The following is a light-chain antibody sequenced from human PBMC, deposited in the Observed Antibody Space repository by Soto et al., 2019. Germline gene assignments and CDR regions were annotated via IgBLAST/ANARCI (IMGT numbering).Light chain of an antibody. CDR1: QGIRND. CDR2: SAS. V-gene: IGKV1-39*01. CDR3: QQSFSTPT. J-gene: IGKJ5*01. Sequence: IQMTQSPSSLSASLGDRVTITCRASQGIRNDLGWYRQKPGKAPELLIYSASNLQSGVPSRFSGSGSGTDFTLTISSLQPEDFATYYCQQSFSTPTFGQGTRLEIK.